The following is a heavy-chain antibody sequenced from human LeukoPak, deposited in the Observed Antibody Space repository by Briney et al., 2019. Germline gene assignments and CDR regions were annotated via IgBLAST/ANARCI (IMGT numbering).Heavy chain of an antibody. Sequence: GGSLRLSCAASGFTMSNSAMSWVRQAPGKGLEWVSAINGGNSDTNYAESVKGRFTISRDNSRNTLYLQMNSLRAEDTAVYYCARDLSGVTGYTYGRGIDYWGQGTLVTVSS. D-gene: IGHD5-18*01. CDR2: INGGNSDT. V-gene: IGHV3-23*01. J-gene: IGHJ4*02. CDR1: GFTMSNSA. CDR3: ARDLSGVTGYTYGRGIDY.